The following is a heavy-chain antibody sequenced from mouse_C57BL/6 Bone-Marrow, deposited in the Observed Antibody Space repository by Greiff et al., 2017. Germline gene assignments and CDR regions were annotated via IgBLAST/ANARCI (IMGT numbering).Heavy chain of an antibody. CDR1: GFTFSSYA. D-gene: IGHD2-4*01. CDR2: ISDGGSYT. J-gene: IGHJ2*01. CDR3: ARALYYDFGFDY. V-gene: IGHV5-4*03. Sequence: EVKLVESGGGLVKPGGSLKLSCAASGFTFSSYAMSWVRQTPEKRLEWVATISDGGSYTYYPDNVKGRFTISRDNAKNNLYLQMSHLKSEDTAMYYCARALYYDFGFDYWGQGTTLTVSS.